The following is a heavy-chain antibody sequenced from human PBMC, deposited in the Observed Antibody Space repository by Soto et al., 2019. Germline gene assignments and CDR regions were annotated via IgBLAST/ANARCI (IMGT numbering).Heavy chain of an antibody. CDR2: ISAYNGNT. CDR1: GYTFTSYG. V-gene: IGHV1-18*01. D-gene: IGHD6-19*01. Sequence: QVQLVQSGAEVKKPGASVKVSCKASGYTFTSYGISWVRQAPGQGLEWMGWISAYNGNTNYAQKLQGRVTMTTDTSTSTAYMELRSLRSDDTAVYYCASVDSSGWYPFDYYYYGMDVWGQGTTVTVS. J-gene: IGHJ6*02. CDR3: ASVDSSGWYPFDYYYYGMDV.